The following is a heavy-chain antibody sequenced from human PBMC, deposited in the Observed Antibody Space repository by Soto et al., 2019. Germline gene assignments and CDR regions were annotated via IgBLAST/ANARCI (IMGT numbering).Heavy chain of an antibody. V-gene: IGHV3-30*03. J-gene: IGHJ6*02. D-gene: IGHD6-19*01. CDR2: ISYDGSNK. CDR1: GFTFSSYG. CDR3: ARDRAVAGPYYYYGMDV. Sequence: PGGSLRLSCAASGFTFSSYGVHWVRQAPGKGLEWVAVISYDGSNKYYADSVKGRFTISRDNSKNTLYLQMNSLRAEDTAVYYCARDRAVAGPYYYYGMDVWGQGTTVTVSS.